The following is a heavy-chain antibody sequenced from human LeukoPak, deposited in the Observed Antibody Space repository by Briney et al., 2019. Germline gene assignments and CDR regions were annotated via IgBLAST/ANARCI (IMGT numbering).Heavy chain of an antibody. V-gene: IGHV3-30*03. Sequence: GGSLRLSCAASGFTFSSYGMHWVRQAPGKGLEWVAVISYDGSNKYYADSVKGRFTISRDNSKNTLYLQMNSLRSDDTAVYYCARAPRKGNWNERGDIGYYYMDVWGKGTTVTVSS. J-gene: IGHJ6*03. D-gene: IGHD1-20*01. CDR1: GFTFSSYG. CDR2: ISYDGSNK. CDR3: ARAPRKGNWNERGDIGYYYMDV.